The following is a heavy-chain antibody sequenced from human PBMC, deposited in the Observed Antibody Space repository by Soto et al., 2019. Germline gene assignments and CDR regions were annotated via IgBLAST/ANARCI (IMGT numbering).Heavy chain of an antibody. CDR3: ARLSHYGSGSYYNRNLLAYGMDV. V-gene: IGHV4-39*01. D-gene: IGHD3-10*01. CDR2: IYYSGST. J-gene: IGHJ6*02. CDR1: GGSISSSSYY. Sequence: PSETLSLTCTVSGGSISSSSYYWGWIRQPPGKGLEWIGSIYYSGSTYYNPSLESRVTISVDTSKNQFSLKLSSVTAADTAVYYCARLSHYGSGSYYNRNLLAYGMDVWGQGTTVTVSS.